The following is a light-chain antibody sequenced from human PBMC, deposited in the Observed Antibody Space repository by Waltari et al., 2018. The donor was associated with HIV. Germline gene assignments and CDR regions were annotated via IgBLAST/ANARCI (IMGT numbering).Light chain of an antibody. V-gene: IGKV1-39*01. CDR2: AAS. CDR1: QRISSY. J-gene: IGKJ4*01. Sequence: DIQMTQSPSSLSASVGDRVTITCRASQRISSYLNWYQQKPGKAHKVLIYAASSLQSGVPSRFSGSGSGTDFTLTISSLQPVDFATYHCQQSYSTPLTFGGGTKVEIK. CDR3: QQSYSTPLT.